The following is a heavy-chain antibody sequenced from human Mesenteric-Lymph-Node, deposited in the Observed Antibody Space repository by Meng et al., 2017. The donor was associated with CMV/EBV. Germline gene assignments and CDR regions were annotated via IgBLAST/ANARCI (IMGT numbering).Heavy chain of an antibody. CDR3: TTRGEKITMVRGVIIKENYYYGMDV. Sequence: GGSLRLSCAASGFSFNNYAMHWVRQAPGKGLEWVAFISYDGNNKNYADSVNGRFTISRDNSKNTLDLQMNSLKTEDTAVYYCTTRGEKITMVRGVIIKENYYYGMDVWGQGTTVTVSS. J-gene: IGHJ6*02. CDR1: GFSFNNYA. V-gene: IGHV3-30*07. CDR2: ISYDGNNK. D-gene: IGHD3-10*01.